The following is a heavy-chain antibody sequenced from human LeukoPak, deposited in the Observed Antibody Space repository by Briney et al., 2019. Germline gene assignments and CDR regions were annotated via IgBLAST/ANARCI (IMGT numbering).Heavy chain of an antibody. CDR3: ARDTTNPAAGRDRDDAFDI. V-gene: IGHV1-69*01. CDR2: IIPIFGTA. D-gene: IGHD6-13*01. J-gene: IGHJ3*02. CDR1: GGTFSSYA. Sequence: SVKVSCKASGGTFSSYAISWVRQAPGQGLEWMGGIIPIFGTANYAQKFQGRVTITADESTSTAYMELSSLGSEDTAVYYCARDTTNPAAGRDRDDAFDIWGQGTMVTVSS.